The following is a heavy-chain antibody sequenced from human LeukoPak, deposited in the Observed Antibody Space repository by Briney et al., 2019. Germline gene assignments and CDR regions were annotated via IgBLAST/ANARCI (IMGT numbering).Heavy chain of an antibody. CDR3: ARHGNYGSGSYYDY. CDR2: IYYSGST. V-gene: IGHV4-31*03. Sequence: SQTLSLTCTVSGGSISSGGYYWSWIRQHPGKGLEWIGYIYYSGSTYYNPSLKSRVTISIDTSKNQFSLKLSSVTAADTAVYYCARHGNYGSGSYYDYWGQGTLVTVSS. CDR1: GGSISSGGYY. D-gene: IGHD3-10*01. J-gene: IGHJ4*02.